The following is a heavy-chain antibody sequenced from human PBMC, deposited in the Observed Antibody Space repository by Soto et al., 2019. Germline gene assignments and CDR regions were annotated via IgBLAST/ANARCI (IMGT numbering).Heavy chain of an antibody. CDR3: ARDRSSSHLFDY. CDR1: GYTFTSYA. V-gene: IGHV1-3*01. D-gene: IGHD6-13*01. J-gene: IGHJ4*02. Sequence: QVQLVQSGAEVKKPGASVKVSCKASGYTFTSYAMHWVRQAPGQRLEWMGWINAGNGNTKYSQKFQGRVTITRDTYASTAYMELSSLRSEDTAVYYCARDRSSSHLFDYWGQGTLVTVSS. CDR2: INAGNGNT.